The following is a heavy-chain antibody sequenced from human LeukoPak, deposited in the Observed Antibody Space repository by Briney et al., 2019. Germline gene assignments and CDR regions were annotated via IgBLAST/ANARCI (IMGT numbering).Heavy chain of an antibody. V-gene: IGHV4-59*12. CDR2: IYYSGST. J-gene: IGHJ6*02. CDR1: GGSISSYY. CDR3: ARASSHIAVAGTGIYYYYGMDV. Sequence: PSETLSLTCTVSGGSISSYYWSWIRQPPGKGLEWIGYIYYSGSTNYNPSLKSRVTISVDTSKNQFSLKLGSVTAADTAVYYCARASSHIAVAGTGIYYYYGMDVWGQGTTVTVSS. D-gene: IGHD6-19*01.